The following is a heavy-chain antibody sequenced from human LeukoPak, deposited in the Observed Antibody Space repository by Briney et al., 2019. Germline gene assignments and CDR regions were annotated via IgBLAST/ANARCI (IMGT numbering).Heavy chain of an antibody. CDR1: GYTFTSYG. V-gene: IGHV1-69*13. D-gene: IGHD3-22*01. Sequence: RASVKVSCKASGYTFTSYGISWVRQAPGQGFEWMGGITPIFGTANFAQKFQGRVSITADESTSTAFMELSSLRSEDTAVYYCAREWGLESSGYYYAYWGQGTLVTVSS. CDR3: AREWGLESSGYYYAY. J-gene: IGHJ4*02. CDR2: ITPIFGTA.